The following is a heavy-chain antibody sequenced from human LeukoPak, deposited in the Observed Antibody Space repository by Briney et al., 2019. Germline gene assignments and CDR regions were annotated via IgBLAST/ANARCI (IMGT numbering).Heavy chain of an antibody. CDR3: ARASRDGYNQNFDH. J-gene: IGHJ4*02. CDR2: IYPGGSET. V-gene: IGHV5-51*01. D-gene: IGHD5-24*01. CDR1: GYSFTNYW. Sequence: GESLKISCKGSGYSFTNYWIAWVRQRPGKGLEWMGIIYPGGSETRYDPSFQGQVTISADTSTSTAYLQWSSLRASDTAMYYCARASRDGYNQNFDHWGQGTQVTVSS.